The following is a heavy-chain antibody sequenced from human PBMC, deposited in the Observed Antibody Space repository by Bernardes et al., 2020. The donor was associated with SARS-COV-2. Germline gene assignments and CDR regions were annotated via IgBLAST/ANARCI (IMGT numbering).Heavy chain of an antibody. V-gene: IGHV4-34*01. J-gene: IGHJ6*02. CDR1: GGSFSGYY. CDR2: INHSGST. CDR3: ARSFGYYDFGGDRDYYYYYGMDV. Sequence: SETLSLTCAVYGGSFSGYYWSWIRQPPGKGLEWIGEINHSGSTNYNPSLKSRVTISVDTSKNQFSLKLSSVTAADTAVYYCARSFGYYDFGGDRDYYYYYGMDVWGQGTTVTVSS. D-gene: IGHD3-3*01.